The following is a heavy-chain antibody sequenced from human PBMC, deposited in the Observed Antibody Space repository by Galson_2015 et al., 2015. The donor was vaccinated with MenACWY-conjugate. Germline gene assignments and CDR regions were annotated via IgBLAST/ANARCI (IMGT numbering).Heavy chain of an antibody. Sequence: SCKASGYTSTTDSIHWVRQAPGQGLEWMGRINPSSGTTTYAQKFQGRVTMTRDTSYMEPYSLRSEDTAVYYCAGRNSSGGRGDFDYWGQGTLVTVSS. CDR2: INPSSGTT. D-gene: IGHD2-15*01. CDR1: GYTSTTDS. CDR3: AGRNSSGGRGDFDY. J-gene: IGHJ4*02. V-gene: IGHV1-46*01.